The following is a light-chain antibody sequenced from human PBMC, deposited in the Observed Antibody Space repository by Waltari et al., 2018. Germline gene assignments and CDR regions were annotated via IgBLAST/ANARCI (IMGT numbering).Light chain of an antibody. J-gene: IGLJ2*01. CDR1: VLQNQY. CDR2: KDI. CDR3: QATDSRV. Sequence: FQLTQSPSVSASPGQPARITCSGSVLQNQYSYWYQQKPGQAPVLIIFKDIERPSGIPERFSASRSGTVVTLTINGVLAEDEADYYCQATDSRVFGGGTKLTV. V-gene: IGLV3-25*03.